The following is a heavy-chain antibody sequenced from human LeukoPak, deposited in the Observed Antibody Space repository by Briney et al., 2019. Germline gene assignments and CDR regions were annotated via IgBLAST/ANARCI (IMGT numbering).Heavy chain of an antibody. CDR1: GYSISSGYY. D-gene: IGHD2-8*01. V-gene: IGHV4-38-2*02. J-gene: IGHJ4*02. CDR3: ARDSGYRTNGVCYTATWY. CDR2: IYHSGST. Sequence: SETLSLTCTVSGYSISSGYYWGWIRQPPGKGLEWIGSIYHSGSTYYNPSLKSRVTISVDTSKNQFSLKLSSVTAADTAVYYCARDSGYRTNGVCYTATWYWGQGTLDTVSS.